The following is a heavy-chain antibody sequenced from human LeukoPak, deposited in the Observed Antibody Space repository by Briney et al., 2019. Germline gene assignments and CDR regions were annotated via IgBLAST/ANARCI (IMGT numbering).Heavy chain of an antibody. CDR3: ARELLRYFDSVPYYFDY. D-gene: IGHD3-9*01. CDR1: GFTFSSYS. CDR2: ISSSSSAM. Sequence: PGGSLRLSCAASGFTFSSYSMNWVRQAPGKGLEWVSYISSSSSAMYYADSVKGRFTISRDNAKNSLYLQMNSLRAEDTAVYYCARELLRYFDSVPYYFDYWGQGTLVTFSS. J-gene: IGHJ4*02. V-gene: IGHV3-48*01.